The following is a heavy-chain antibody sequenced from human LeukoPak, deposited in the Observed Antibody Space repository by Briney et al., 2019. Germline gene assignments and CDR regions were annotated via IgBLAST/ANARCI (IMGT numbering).Heavy chain of an antibody. CDR1: GYTFTSYG. V-gene: IGHV1-18*04. CDR2: ISIYTGNT. D-gene: IGHD2-21*02. Sequence: VSVKVSCKASGYTFTSYGISWVRQAPGQGLEWMGWISIYTGNTKYGEKFQGRATMTRDTSTSTAYMEVRSLRPDDTAVYYCARVRGTALTAYPGYFDYWGQGTLVTVSS. J-gene: IGHJ4*02. CDR3: ARVRGTALTAYPGYFDY.